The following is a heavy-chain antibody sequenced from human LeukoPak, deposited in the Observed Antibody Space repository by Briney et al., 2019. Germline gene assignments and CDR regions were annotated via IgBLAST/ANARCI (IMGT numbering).Heavy chain of an antibody. J-gene: IGHJ4*02. CDR3: ASSYGDYFFFDY. Sequence: SETLSLTCAVYGGSFSGYYWSWIRQPPGKGLEWIGEINHSGSTNYNPSLKSRVTISVDTSKNQFSLKLSSVTAADKAVYYCASSYGDYFFFDYWGQGTLVTVSS. CDR2: INHSGST. V-gene: IGHV4-34*01. D-gene: IGHD4-17*01. CDR1: GGSFSGYY.